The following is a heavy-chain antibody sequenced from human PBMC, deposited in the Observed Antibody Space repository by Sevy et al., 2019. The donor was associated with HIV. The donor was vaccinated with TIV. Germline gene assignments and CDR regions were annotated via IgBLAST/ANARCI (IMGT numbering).Heavy chain of an antibody. V-gene: IGHV4-59*08. CDR2: TYYNGHI. CDR1: GGSITSLY. CDR3: AGENAWGRGYS. Sequence: SETLSLTCTVSGGSITSLYWNWIRQPPGKGLEWIANTYYNGHINYNPSLKRRVTLSLDTYKNQFSLRLSSVTAADTAMYYCAGENAWGRGYSWGQGTLVTVSS. J-gene: IGHJ4*02. D-gene: IGHD1-26*01.